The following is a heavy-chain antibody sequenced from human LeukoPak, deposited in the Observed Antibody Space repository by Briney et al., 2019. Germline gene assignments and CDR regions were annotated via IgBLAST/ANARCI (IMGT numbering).Heavy chain of an antibody. V-gene: IGHV3-23*01. J-gene: IGHJ4*02. CDR1: GGSISSYY. Sequence: PSETLSLTCTVSGGSISSYYWSWVRQAPGKGLEWVSAISGSGGSTYYADSVKGRFTISRDNSKNTLYLQMNSLRAEDTAVYYCAKDEDSNPPPFDYWGQGTLVTVSS. D-gene: IGHD4-11*01. CDR3: AKDEDSNPPPFDY. CDR2: ISGSGGST.